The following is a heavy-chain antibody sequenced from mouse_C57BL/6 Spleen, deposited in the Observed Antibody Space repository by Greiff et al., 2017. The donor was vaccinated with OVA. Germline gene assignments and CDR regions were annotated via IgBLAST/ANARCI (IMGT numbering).Heavy chain of an antibody. CDR3: ARSNGYYVGYAMDY. D-gene: IGHD2-3*01. V-gene: IGHV1-76*01. CDR2: IYPGSGNT. Sequence: QVQLQQSGAELVRPGASVKLSCKASGYTFTDYYINWVKQRPGQGLEWIARIYPGSGNTYYNEKFKGKATLTAEKSSRTAYMQLSSLTSEDSAVYFCARSNGYYVGYAMDYWGQGTSVTVSS. J-gene: IGHJ4*01. CDR1: GYTFTDYY.